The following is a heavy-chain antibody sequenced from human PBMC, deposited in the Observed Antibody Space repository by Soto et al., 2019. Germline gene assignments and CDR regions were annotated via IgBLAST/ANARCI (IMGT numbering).Heavy chain of an antibody. CDR1: GFSFDEYA. D-gene: IGHD2-2*01. Sequence: EVQLVESGGTLVQPGRSLRLSCAASGFSFDEYAMHWVRQVPGKGLEWVSGVSWNSGTVGYWDSVKGRFTISRDNDKNSLYLQMNSLRAEDTAMYYCAKGFCSSAKCYTYSYMDVWGKGTAVTVSS. CDR3: AKGFCSSAKCYTYSYMDV. CDR2: VSWNSGTV. V-gene: IGHV3-9*01. J-gene: IGHJ6*03.